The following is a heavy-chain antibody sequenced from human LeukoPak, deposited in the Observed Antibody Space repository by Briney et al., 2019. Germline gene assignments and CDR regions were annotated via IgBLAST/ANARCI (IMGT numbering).Heavy chain of an antibody. J-gene: IGHJ6*02. D-gene: IGHD3-22*01. CDR1: GGTFSSYA. CDR3: ARGDSDYYDSSGYPVEYYYGMDV. CDR2: IIPILGIA. Sequence: GASVKVSCKASGGTFSSYAISWVRQAPGQGLEWMGRIIPILGIANYAQKFQGRVTITADKSTSTAYMELSSLRSEDTAVYYCARGDSDYYDSSGYPVEYYYGMDVWGQGTTVTVSS. V-gene: IGHV1-69*04.